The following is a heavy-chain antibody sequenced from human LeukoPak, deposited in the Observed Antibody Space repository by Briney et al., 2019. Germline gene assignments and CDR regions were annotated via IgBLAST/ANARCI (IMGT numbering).Heavy chain of an antibody. Sequence: ASVKVSCKASGYTFTTYDINWVRQATGQGLEWMGWMNPNSGNTGYTQKFQGRVTMTRNTSISTAYMGLSSLRSEDTAVYYCARGRGSGHKENWFDPWGQGTLVTVSS. V-gene: IGHV1-8*01. J-gene: IGHJ5*02. CDR2: MNPNSGNT. CDR1: GYTFTTYD. D-gene: IGHD6-19*01. CDR3: ARGRGSGHKENWFDP.